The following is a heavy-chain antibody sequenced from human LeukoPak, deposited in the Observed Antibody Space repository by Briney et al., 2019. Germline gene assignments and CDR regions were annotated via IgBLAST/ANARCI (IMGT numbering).Heavy chain of an antibody. V-gene: IGHV3-23*01. D-gene: IGHD5-12*01. CDR3: AKGRYSGYVSGWFDP. CDR1: GFTFSSYA. CDR2: ISGSGGST. J-gene: IGHJ5*02. Sequence: GGSLRLSCAASGFTFSSYAMSWVRQAPGKGLEWVSAISGSGGSTYYADSVKGRFTISRDNSKNTLYLQMNSLRAEDTAVYYCAKGRYSGYVSGWFDPRGQGTLVTVSS.